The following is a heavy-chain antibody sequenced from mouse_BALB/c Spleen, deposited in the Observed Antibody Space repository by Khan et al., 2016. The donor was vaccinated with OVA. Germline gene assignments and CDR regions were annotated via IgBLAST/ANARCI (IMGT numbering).Heavy chain of an antibody. D-gene: IGHD2-1*01. CDR3: TNGNYGWFAY. Sequence: ELVESGGGLVEPGGSLKLSCAASGFTFSSFVMSWVRQTPEKRLEWVATISSAATYTYYPDSVKGRFTISRDNAKNTLYLQMNSRRSDDTAIYYCTNGNYGWFAYWGQGTLVTVST. V-gene: IGHV5-9-3*01. J-gene: IGHJ3*01. CDR2: ISSAATYT. CDR1: GFTFSSFV.